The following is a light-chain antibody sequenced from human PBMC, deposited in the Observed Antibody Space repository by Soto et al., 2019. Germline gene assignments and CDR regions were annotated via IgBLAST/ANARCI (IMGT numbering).Light chain of an antibody. Sequence: DIQLTQSPSFLSASVGDRVTITCRASQGISSYLAWYQQKPGKAPKLLIYAASTLQSGVPSRFSGSGSGTEFTLSIRSPQAEDFETYYCQQLNSYPRTFGQGTKVEIK. J-gene: IGKJ1*01. CDR1: QGISSY. CDR3: QQLNSYPRT. V-gene: IGKV1-9*01. CDR2: AAS.